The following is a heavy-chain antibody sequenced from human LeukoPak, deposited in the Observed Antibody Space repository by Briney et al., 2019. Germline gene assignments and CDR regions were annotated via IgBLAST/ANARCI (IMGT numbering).Heavy chain of an antibody. V-gene: IGHV3-30*02. CDR2: IRYDGSNK. CDR3: AKRGQLLWYYFDY. J-gene: IGHJ4*02. D-gene: IGHD2-2*01. Sequence: GGSLRLSCAASGFTFSSYGMHWVRQAPGKGLEWVVFIRYDGSNKYYADSVKGRFTISRDNSKNTLYLQMNSLRAKDTAVYYCAKRGQLLWYYFDYWGQGTLVTVSS. CDR1: GFTFSSYG.